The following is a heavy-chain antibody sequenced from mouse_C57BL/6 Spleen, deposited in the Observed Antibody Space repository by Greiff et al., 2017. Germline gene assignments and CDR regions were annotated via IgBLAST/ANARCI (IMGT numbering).Heavy chain of an antibody. Sequence: VKLMESGPGLVAPSQSLSITCTVSGFSLTSYAISWVRQPPGKGLEWLGVIWTGGGTNYNSALKSRLSISKDNSKSQVFLKMNSLQTDDTARYYCARNHYYGSREYFDVWGTGTTVTVSS. J-gene: IGHJ1*03. CDR3: ARNHYYGSREYFDV. D-gene: IGHD1-1*01. CDR2: IWTGGGT. CDR1: GFSLTSYA. V-gene: IGHV2-9-1*01.